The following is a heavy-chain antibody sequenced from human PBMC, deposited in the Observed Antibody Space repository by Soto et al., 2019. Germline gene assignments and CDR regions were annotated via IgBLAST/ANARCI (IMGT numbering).Heavy chain of an antibody. CDR1: GFNFSSYA. D-gene: IGHD3-3*01. CDR3: AKAGLRFLEWLLSPASH. CDR2: ISGSGGST. Sequence: GGSLRLSCAASGFNFSSYAMSWVRQAPGKGLEWVSAISGSGGSTYYADSVKGRFTISRDNSKNTLYLQMNSLRAEDTAVYYCAKAGLRFLEWLLSPASHWGQGTLVTVSS. J-gene: IGHJ4*02. V-gene: IGHV3-23*01.